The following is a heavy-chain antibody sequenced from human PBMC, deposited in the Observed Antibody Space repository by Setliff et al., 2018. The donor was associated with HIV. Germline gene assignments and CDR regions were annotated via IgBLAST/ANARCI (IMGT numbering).Heavy chain of an antibody. CDR2: ISNNNDNT. Sequence: ASVKVSCKASGYTFTDFGLSWVRQAPGQGLEWMGWISNNNDNTDYPQNLQGRVTMTTDTSTRTAYMELRSLRSDDTAVYFCARAGAAETSHFDYWGQGTLVTVS. CDR3: ARAGAAETSHFDY. D-gene: IGHD2-15*01. J-gene: IGHJ4*02. V-gene: IGHV1-18*04. CDR1: GYTFTDFG.